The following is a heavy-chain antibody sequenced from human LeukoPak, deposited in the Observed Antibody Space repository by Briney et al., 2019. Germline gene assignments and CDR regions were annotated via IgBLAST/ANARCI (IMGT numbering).Heavy chain of an antibody. CDR3: ARYSPTWPYWYFDL. J-gene: IGHJ2*01. V-gene: IGHV4-30-2*01. Sequence: SETLSRTCAVSGGSISSGSYSWSWIRQPPGKGLEWIGYISHSGNAYYSPSLTSRVTISVANSNDQFSLKLTSVTPADTAVYYCARYSPTWPYWYFDLWGRGTLVTVSS. D-gene: IGHD2-2*02. CDR1: GGSISSGSYS. CDR2: ISHSGNA.